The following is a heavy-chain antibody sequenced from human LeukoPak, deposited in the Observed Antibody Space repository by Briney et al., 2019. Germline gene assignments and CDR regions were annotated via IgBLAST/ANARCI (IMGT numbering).Heavy chain of an antibody. J-gene: IGHJ4*02. Sequence: GGSLRLSCAASGFTFSDYAMHWVRQAPGKGLEWVAVISYDGSNKYYADSVKGRFTVSRDNAKNTLYLQMNSLRAEDTAVYYCARRASFDYWGQGTLVTVSS. CDR2: ISYDGSNK. CDR1: GFTFSDYA. V-gene: IGHV3-30-3*01. CDR3: ARRASFDY.